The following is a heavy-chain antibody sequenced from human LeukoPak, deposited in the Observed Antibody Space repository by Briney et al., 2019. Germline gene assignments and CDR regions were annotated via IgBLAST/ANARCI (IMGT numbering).Heavy chain of an antibody. V-gene: IGHV3-21*01. CDR1: GFTFSSYS. Sequence: GGSLRLSCAASGFTFSSYSMNWVRQAPGKGLEWVSPISSSSSYIYYADSVKGRFTISRDNAKNSLYLQMNSLRAEDTAVYYCARGLSFEYYFDYWGQGTLVTVSS. CDR2: ISSSSSYI. CDR3: ARGLSFEYYFDY. D-gene: IGHD3-16*01. J-gene: IGHJ4*02.